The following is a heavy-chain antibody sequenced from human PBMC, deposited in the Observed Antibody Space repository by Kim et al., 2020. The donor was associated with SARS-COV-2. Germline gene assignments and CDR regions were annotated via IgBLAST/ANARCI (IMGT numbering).Heavy chain of an antibody. CDR2: T. D-gene: IGHD6-19*01. CDR3: ASRGWLDPVDY. V-gene: IGHV4-39*01. J-gene: IGHJ4*02. Sequence: TYYNPSLKSRVTISVDTSKNQFSLKLNSVTAADTAVYYCASRGWLDPVDYWGQGTLVTVSS.